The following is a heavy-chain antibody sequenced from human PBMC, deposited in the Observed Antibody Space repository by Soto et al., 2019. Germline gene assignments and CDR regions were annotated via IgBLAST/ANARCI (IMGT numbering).Heavy chain of an antibody. D-gene: IGHD4-4*01. J-gene: IGHJ4*02. CDR3: ARHSNRNYGLYYFDF. Sequence: SETLSLTCTVSGGSVSSYYWGWVRQPPGKALEWIGYIYYSGSTKYNPSLKSRVTMSVDTSNNQFSLSVSSVTAADTAVYYCARHSNRNYGLYYFDFWGLGAPVTVSS. CDR2: IYYSGST. CDR1: GGSVSSYY. V-gene: IGHV4-59*08.